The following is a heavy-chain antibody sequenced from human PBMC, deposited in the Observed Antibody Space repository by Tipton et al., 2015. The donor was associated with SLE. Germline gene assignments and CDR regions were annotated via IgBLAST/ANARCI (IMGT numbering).Heavy chain of an antibody. Sequence: RSLRLSCAASGFTYSGYAMHWVRQAPGKGLEWVAFIRADGSNKDYADSVKGRFTISRDNSKNVVYLQMNSLRAEDTAVYYCARDGLGGNYHPDYWGQGTLVTVSS. CDR3: ARDGLGGNYHPDY. V-gene: IGHV3-33*01. CDR1: GFTYSGYA. J-gene: IGHJ4*02. D-gene: IGHD4-23*01. CDR2: IRADGSNK.